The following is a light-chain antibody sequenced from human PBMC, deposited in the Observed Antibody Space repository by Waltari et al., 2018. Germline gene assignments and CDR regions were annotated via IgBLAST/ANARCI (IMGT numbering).Light chain of an antibody. CDR3: AAWDDSLSGRVV. J-gene: IGLJ2*01. Sequence: QSVLTQPPSASGTPGQRVTISCSGSSPNIGSNYVYWYQQLPGTPPNRLNYRNNERPSGVPGRLSGSKSATSGSLAISGLRSQQEADYYCAAWDDSLSGRVVFGGGTKLTVL. CDR1: SPNIGSNY. V-gene: IGLV1-47*01. CDR2: RNN.